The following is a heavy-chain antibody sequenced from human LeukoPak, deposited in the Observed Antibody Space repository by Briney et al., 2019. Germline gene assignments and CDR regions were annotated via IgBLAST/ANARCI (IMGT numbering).Heavy chain of an antibody. Sequence: PSETLSLTCAVYGGSFSSYYWGWIRQPPGKGLEWIGSIYYSGSTYYNPSLKSRVTISVDTSKNQFSLKLSSVTAADTAVYYCARAPGYDILTGYRNPFDYWGQGTLVTVSS. J-gene: IGHJ4*02. CDR3: ARAPGYDILTGYRNPFDY. CDR1: GGSFSSYY. CDR2: IYYSGST. D-gene: IGHD3-9*01. V-gene: IGHV4-39*01.